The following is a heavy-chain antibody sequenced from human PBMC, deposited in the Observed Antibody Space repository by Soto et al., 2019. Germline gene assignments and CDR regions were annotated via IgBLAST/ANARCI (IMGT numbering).Heavy chain of an antibody. CDR1: GDSFTNYA. CDR3: GRYCNSTKCRGGYYLDL. Sequence: QVLLVQSGAEMKQPGSSVSVSCKASGDSFTNYAFTWVRQAPGQGPEWLGGIILALGTPHYSQRFQGRLTITADESSSTVYMELGSLRLDDAAVYYCGRYCNSTKCRGGYYLDLWGQGTLLTVSS. CDR2: IILALGTP. J-gene: IGHJ5*02. D-gene: IGHD2-2*01. V-gene: IGHV1-69*01.